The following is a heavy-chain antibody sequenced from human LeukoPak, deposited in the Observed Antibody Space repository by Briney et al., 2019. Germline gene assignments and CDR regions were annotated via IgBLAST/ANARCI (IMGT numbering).Heavy chain of an antibody. V-gene: IGHV1-69*02. Sequence: EASVNVSCKASGGTFINYSITWVRQAPGQGPEWMGRIIPIISMEDYAQKFQGRVTITADKSTSTAYMELSSLRSEDTAVYYCASLRGSSWNYYYYYYMDVWGKGTTVTVSS. CDR1: GGTFINYS. CDR3: ASLRGSSWNYYYYYYMDV. D-gene: IGHD6-13*01. J-gene: IGHJ6*03. CDR2: IIPIISME.